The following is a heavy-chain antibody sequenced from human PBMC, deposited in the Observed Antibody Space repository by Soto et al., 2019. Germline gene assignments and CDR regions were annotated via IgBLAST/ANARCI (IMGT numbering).Heavy chain of an antibody. J-gene: IGHJ4*02. V-gene: IGHV1-18*01. CDR2: ISAYNGNT. Sequence: QVQLVQSGAEVKKPGASVKVSCKASGYTFTSYGISWVRQAPGQGLEWMGWISAYNGNTNYAQKLQGRVTMTTDTSTSTAYVELRSLRSDDTAVYYCARDNGRIVGATYFDYWGQGTLVTVSS. D-gene: IGHD1-26*01. CDR3: ARDNGRIVGATYFDY. CDR1: GYTFTSYG.